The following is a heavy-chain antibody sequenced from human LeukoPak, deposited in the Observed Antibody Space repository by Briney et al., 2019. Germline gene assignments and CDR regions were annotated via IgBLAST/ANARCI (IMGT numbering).Heavy chain of an antibody. J-gene: IGHJ4*02. Sequence: PSETLSLTCTVSGGSISSYSWSWIRQPPGKGLEWIGYIYYSGSTNYNPSLKSRVTISVDTSKNQFSLKLTSVTAADTAVYYCARESPSGSCDSGDYWGQGTLVTVPS. V-gene: IGHV4-59*01. D-gene: IGHD1-26*01. CDR3: ARESPSGSCDSGDY. CDR2: IYYSGST. CDR1: GGSISSYS.